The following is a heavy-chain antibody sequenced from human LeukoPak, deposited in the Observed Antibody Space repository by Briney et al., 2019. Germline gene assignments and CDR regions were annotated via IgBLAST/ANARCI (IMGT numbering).Heavy chain of an antibody. D-gene: IGHD4/OR15-4a*01. CDR1: GFTFNSYP. V-gene: IGHV3-64D*06. J-gene: IGHJ3*02. Sequence: GGSLRLSCSASGFTFNSYPVHWVRQAPGKGLEYVSGISRNGGSTYYADSVKGRFTISRDNSKNTLYLQMSSLRAEDTAAYYCVKESGFMVAPNSAFDIWGQGTMVTVSS. CDR3: VKESGFMVAPNSAFDI. CDR2: ISRNGGST.